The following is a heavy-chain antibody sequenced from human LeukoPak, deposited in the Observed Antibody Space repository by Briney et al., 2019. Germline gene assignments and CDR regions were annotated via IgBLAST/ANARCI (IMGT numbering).Heavy chain of an antibody. J-gene: IGHJ4*02. Sequence: PGGSLRLSCAASGFTFSSYWMSWVRQAPGKGLEWIGEINHSGSTNYNPSLKSRVTIPVDTSKNQFSLKLSSVTAADTAVYYCARGRIVATVWGQGTLVTVSS. V-gene: IGHV4-34*01. CDR1: GFTFSSYW. CDR2: INHSGST. D-gene: IGHD5-12*01. CDR3: ARGRIVATV.